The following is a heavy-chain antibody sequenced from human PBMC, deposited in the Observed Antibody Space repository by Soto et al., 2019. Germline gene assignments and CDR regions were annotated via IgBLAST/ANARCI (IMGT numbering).Heavy chain of an antibody. V-gene: IGHV1-24*01. D-gene: IGHD1-26*01. CDR1: GYPLTELS. CDR3: ATMTYSASYSAFDI. J-gene: IGHJ3*02. Sequence: GGSVKVYFKISGYPLTELSMHLVRQAPGKGLEWMGGFDPEDGETIYAQKFQGRVTMTEDTSSDTAYMELSSLRPEDTAVYYCATMTYSASYSAFDIWGQGTMVTVSS. CDR2: FDPEDGET.